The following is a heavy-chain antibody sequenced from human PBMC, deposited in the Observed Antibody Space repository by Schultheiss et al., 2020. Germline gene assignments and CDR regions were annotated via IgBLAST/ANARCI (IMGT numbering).Heavy chain of an antibody. J-gene: IGHJ4*02. CDR2: IYYSGST. CDR1: GGSFSGYY. D-gene: IGHD1-26*01. Sequence: SETLSLTCAVYGGSFSGYYWSWIRQPPGKGLEWIGYIYYSGSTDYNPSLKSRVTISEDTSKNQFSLKLSSVTAADTAVYYCARGISYYTFDYWGQGTLVTVSS. V-gene: IGHV4-59*01. CDR3: ARGISYYTFDY.